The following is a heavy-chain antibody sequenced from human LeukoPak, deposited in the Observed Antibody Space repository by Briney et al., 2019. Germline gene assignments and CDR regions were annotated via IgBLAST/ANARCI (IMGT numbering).Heavy chain of an antibody. CDR2: IYHSGGS. Sequence: SETLSLTCVVSGYSISNDYYWGWIRQPPGKGLEWIGNIYHSGGSYYNPSLKSRVTILVDTSKNQFSLKLSSVTAADTAVYYCAKVGSTEIHHWFDPWRQGNLVTVSS. V-gene: IGHV4-38-2*01. J-gene: IGHJ5*02. CDR3: AKVGSTEIHHWFDP. D-gene: IGHD1-1*01. CDR1: GYSISNDYY.